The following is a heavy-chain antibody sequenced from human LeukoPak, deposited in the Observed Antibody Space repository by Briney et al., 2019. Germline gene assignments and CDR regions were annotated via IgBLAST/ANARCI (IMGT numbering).Heavy chain of an antibody. Sequence: IPSETLSLTCAVYGGSFSGYYWSWIRQPPGKGLEWIGEINHSGSTNYNPSLKSRVTISVDTSKNQFSLKLSSVTAADTAVYYCARELRVVINAFDIWGQGTMVTVSS. V-gene: IGHV4-34*01. J-gene: IGHJ3*02. CDR1: GGSFSGYY. CDR2: INHSGST. CDR3: ARELRVVINAFDI. D-gene: IGHD3-3*01.